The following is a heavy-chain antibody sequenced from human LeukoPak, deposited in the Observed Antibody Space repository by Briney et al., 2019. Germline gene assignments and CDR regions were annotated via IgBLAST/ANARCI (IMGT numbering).Heavy chain of an antibody. D-gene: IGHD3-10*01. J-gene: IGHJ5*02. CDR2: INHSGST. Sequence: SETLSLTCAVYGGSFSGYYWSWIRQPPGKGLEWIGEINHSGSTNYKPSVKSRVTISVDTSKNQFSLKLSSVTAADTAVYYCARGGYYGSGNDFRFDPWGQGTPVTVSS. CDR1: GGSFSGYY. V-gene: IGHV4-34*01. CDR3: ARGGYYGSGNDFRFDP.